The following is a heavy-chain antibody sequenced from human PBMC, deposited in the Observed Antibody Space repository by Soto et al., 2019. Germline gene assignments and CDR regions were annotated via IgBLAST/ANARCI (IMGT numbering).Heavy chain of an antibody. V-gene: IGHV1-18*01. CDR1: GYTFSSYF. CDR2: ISVYNGDT. CDR3: ARVLTYYDILTGYWLDY. Sequence: ASVKVSCKASGYTFSSYFINWVRQAPGQGLEWMGWISVYNGDTKYAQKVQGRVTMTTDTSTSTAYMELRSLRSDDTALYYCARVLTYYDILTGYWLDYWGQGTLVTVSS. D-gene: IGHD3-9*01. J-gene: IGHJ4*02.